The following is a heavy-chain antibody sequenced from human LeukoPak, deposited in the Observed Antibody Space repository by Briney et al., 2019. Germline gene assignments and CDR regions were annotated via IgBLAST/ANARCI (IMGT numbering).Heavy chain of an antibody. J-gene: IGHJ3*02. D-gene: IGHD2-2*01. V-gene: IGHV1-2*02. CDR2: INPNSGGT. CDR3: ARGSSLGAFDI. CDR1: GGTFSSYA. Sequence: ASVKVSCKASGGTFSSYAISWVRQAPGQGLEWMGWINPNSGGTNYAQKFQGRVTMTRDTSISTAYMELSRLRSDDTAVYYCARGSSLGAFDIWGQGTMVTVSS.